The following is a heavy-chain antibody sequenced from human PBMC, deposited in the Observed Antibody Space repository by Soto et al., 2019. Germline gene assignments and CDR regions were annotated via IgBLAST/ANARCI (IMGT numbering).Heavy chain of an antibody. J-gene: IGHJ5*02. Sequence: QVTLKESGPVLVKPTETLTLTCTVSGFSLSNARMGVSWIRQPPGKALEWLAHIFSNDEKSYSTSLKSRLTSSKDTSKSQVFLTMTNMDPVDTGTYHCARSVDSELLGWFDPWGQGTLVTVSS. CDR1: GFSLSNARMG. D-gene: IGHD1-26*01. CDR3: ARSVDSELLGWFDP. V-gene: IGHV2-26*01. CDR2: IFSNDEK.